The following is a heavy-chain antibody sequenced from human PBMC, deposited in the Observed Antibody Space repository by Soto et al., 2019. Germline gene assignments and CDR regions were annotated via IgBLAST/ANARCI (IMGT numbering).Heavy chain of an antibody. CDR2: IIPIFGTA. J-gene: IGHJ5*02. D-gene: IGHD3-3*01. V-gene: IGHV1-69*01. CDR1: GGTFSSYA. Sequence: VQLVQSGAEVKKPGSSVKVSCKASGGTFSSYAISWVRQAPGQGLEWMGGIIPIFGTANYAQKFQGRVTITADESTSTAYMELSSLRSEDTAVYYCARGGITIFGVVEPSWFDPWGQGTLVTVSS. CDR3: ARGGITIFGVVEPSWFDP.